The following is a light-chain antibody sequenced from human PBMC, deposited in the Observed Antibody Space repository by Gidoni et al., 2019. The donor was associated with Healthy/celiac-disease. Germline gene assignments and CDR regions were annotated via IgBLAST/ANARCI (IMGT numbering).Light chain of an antibody. Sequence: EIVMTQSPATLSVSPGERATLSCRARQSVGSNLAWYQQKPGQAPRLLIYGASIRATGIPARFSGSGSGTEFTLTVSSLQSEDFAVYYCQQYNGWPRTFGQGTKLEIK. CDR2: GAS. CDR1: QSVGSN. CDR3: QQYNGWPRT. J-gene: IGKJ2*01. V-gene: IGKV3-15*01.